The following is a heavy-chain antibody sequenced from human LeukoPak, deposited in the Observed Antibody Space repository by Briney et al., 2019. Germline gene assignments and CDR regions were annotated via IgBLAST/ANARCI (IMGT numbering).Heavy chain of an antibody. J-gene: IGHJ4*02. V-gene: IGHV3-21*01. CDR2: ISSSSSYI. CDR1: GFTFSSYS. D-gene: IGHD3-3*01. CDR3: ARGGYDFWSPNYYFDY. Sequence: PGGSLRLSCAASGFTFSSYSMNWVRQAPGKGLEWVSSISSSSSYIYYADSVKGRFTNSRDNAKNSLYLQMNSLRAEDTAVYYCARGGYDFWSPNYYFDYWGQGTLVTVSS.